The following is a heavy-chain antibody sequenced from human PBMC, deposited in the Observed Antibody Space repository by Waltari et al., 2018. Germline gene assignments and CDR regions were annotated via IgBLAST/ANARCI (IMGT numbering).Heavy chain of an antibody. CDR2: IYISGST. CDR3: ARDGPTLAHHWYCDL. Sequence: QVQLQESGPGLVKPSETLSLTCTVSGGSISSYYWSWIRQPPGKGLEWIGYIYISGSTNDTPSRKSRVTISGDTSKNQCSLKLSSVTAADTAVYYCARDGPTLAHHWYCDLWGRGTLVTVSS. D-gene: IGHD1-26*01. J-gene: IGHJ2*01. CDR1: GGSISSYY. V-gene: IGHV4-4*09.